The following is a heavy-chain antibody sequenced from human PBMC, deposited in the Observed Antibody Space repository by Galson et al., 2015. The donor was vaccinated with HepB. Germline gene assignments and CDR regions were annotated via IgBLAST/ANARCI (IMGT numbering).Heavy chain of an antibody. V-gene: IGHV1-69*13. CDR1: GGTFSSYA. Sequence: SVKVSCKASGGTFSSYAISWVRQAPGQGLEWMGGIIPIFGTANYAQKFRGRVTITADESTSTAYMELSSLRSEDTAVYYCARARVGLNWFDPWGQGTLVTVSS. J-gene: IGHJ5*02. CDR2: IIPIFGTA. D-gene: IGHD1-26*01. CDR3: ARARVGLNWFDP.